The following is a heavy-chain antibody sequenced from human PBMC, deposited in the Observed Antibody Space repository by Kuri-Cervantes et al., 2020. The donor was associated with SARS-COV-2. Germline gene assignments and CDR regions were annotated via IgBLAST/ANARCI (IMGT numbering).Heavy chain of an antibody. CDR3: ARRSPQSYYYGMDV. CDR1: GGSISSGGYY. Sequence: LRLSCTVSGGSISSGGYYWSWIRQHPGKGLEWIGYIYYSGSTYYNPSLKGRVTISVDTSKNQFSLNLTSVTAADSAVFYCARRSPQSYYYGMDVWGQGTTVTVSS. V-gene: IGHV4-31*03. J-gene: IGHJ6*02. CDR2: IYYSGST.